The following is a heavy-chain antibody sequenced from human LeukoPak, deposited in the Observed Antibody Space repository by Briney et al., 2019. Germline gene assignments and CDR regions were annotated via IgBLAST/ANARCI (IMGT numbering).Heavy chain of an antibody. CDR3: ARHPRYYDILEDAFDI. D-gene: IGHD3-9*01. J-gene: IGHJ3*02. CDR1: GGSISSYY. V-gene: IGHV4-59*08. CDR2: IYYSGST. Sequence: SETLSLTCTVSGGSISSYYWRWIRQPPGKGLEWIGYIYYSGSTNYNPSLKSRVTISVDTSKNQFSLKLSSVTAADPAVYYCARHPRYYDILEDAFDIWGQGTMVTVSS.